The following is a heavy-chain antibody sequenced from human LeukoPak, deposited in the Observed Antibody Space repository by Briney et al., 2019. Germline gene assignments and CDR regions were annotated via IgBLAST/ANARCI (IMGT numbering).Heavy chain of an antibody. J-gene: IGHJ4*02. CDR2: ISYDGSNK. Sequence: QSGGSLRLSCAASGFTFSSYGMHWVRQAPGKGLEWVAAISYDGSNKYYADSVKGRFTISRDNSKNTLYLQMNSLRAEDTAVYYCAKIYGSGSYYNGDYWGQGTLVTVSS. V-gene: IGHV3-30*18. D-gene: IGHD3-10*01. CDR3: AKIYGSGSYYNGDY. CDR1: GFTFSSYG.